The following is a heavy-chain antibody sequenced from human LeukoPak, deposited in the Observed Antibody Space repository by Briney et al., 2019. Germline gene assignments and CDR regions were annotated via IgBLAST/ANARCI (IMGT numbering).Heavy chain of an antibody. J-gene: IGHJ4*02. CDR3: ARGTGTQSDY. V-gene: IGHV4-39*07. CDR2: VYYSGTT. CDR1: GGSISSSSYY. Sequence: SETLSLTCTVSGGSISSSSYYWGWIRQPPGKGLEWIGSVYYSGTTYYNPSLKSRVTISVDTSKNQFSLKLSSVTAADTAVYYCARGTGTQSDYWGQGTLVTVSS. D-gene: IGHD1-1*01.